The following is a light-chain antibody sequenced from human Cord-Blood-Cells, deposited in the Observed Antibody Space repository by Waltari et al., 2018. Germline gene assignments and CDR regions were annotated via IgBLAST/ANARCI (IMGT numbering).Light chain of an antibody. CDR2: DVS. CDR1: TSHVGRYNY. J-gene: IGLJ2*01. Sequence: QSALPQPRSVSGSPGQSVTISCPGTTSHVGRYNYAYSYQQHAGKAPKLMIYDVSKRPSGVPDRFSGSKSGNTASLTISGLQAEDEADYYCCSYAGSYTLVFGGGTKLTVL. V-gene: IGLV2-11*01. CDR3: CSYAGSYTLV.